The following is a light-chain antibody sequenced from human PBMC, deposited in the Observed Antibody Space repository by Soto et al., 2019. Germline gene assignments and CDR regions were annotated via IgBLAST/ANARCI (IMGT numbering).Light chain of an antibody. J-gene: IGKJ3*01. Sequence: DILVTQSPPSLSASVGDRVTVTCQASQDSNTFLNWFQQRPGEAPKLLIYATSNLEPGVPSRFSGRQSGTDFILSISSRQPEDDVTYYCQQSDNLPAFTFGPGTKVNI. CDR3: QQSDNLPAFT. CDR2: ATS. CDR1: QDSNTF. V-gene: IGKV1-33*01.